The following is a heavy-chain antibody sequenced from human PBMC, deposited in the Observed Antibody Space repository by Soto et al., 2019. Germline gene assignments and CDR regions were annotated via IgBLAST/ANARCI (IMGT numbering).Heavy chain of an antibody. J-gene: IGHJ3*02. CDR2: IKSKTDGGTT. D-gene: IGHD6-13*01. Sequence: CAAGRGRVRIAGVNVILKTKGKGLEWVGRIKSKTDGGTTDYAAPVKGRFTISRDDSKNTLYLQMNSLKTEDTAVYYCTTDLYSSSWLDAFDIWGQGTMVTVSS. V-gene: IGHV3-15*07. CDR3: TTDLYSSSWLDAFDI. CDR1: RGRVRIAG.